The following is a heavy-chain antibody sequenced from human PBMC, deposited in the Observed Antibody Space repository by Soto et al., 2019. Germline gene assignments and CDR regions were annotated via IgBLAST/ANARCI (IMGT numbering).Heavy chain of an antibody. J-gene: IGHJ4*02. D-gene: IGHD2-15*01. CDR1: GFTFSSYS. Sequence: GGSLRLSCAASGFTFSSYSMNWVRQAPGKGLEWVSSISSRSSYIYYADSVKGRFTISRDNAKNSLYLQMNSLRAEDTAVYYCARDFYCSGGSCYTETFDYWGQGT. CDR2: ISSRSSYI. V-gene: IGHV3-21*01. CDR3: ARDFYCSGGSCYTETFDY.